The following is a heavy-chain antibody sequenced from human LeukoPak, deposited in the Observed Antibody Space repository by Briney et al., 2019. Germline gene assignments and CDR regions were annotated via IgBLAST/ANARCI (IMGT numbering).Heavy chain of an antibody. Sequence: GASVKVSCKASGYTSTGYYMHWVRQAPGQGLEWMGWINPNSGGTNYAQKFQGRVTMTRDTSISTAYMELSRLRSDDTAVYYCASLEYGSGSYYRDDAFDIWGQGTMVTVSS. CDR2: INPNSGGT. D-gene: IGHD3-10*01. J-gene: IGHJ3*02. CDR1: GYTSTGYY. V-gene: IGHV1-2*02. CDR3: ASLEYGSGSYYRDDAFDI.